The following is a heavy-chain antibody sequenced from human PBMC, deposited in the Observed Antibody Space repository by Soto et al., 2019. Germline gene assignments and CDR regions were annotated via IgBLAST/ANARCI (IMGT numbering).Heavy chain of an antibody. V-gene: IGHV5-51*01. J-gene: IGHJ1*01. D-gene: IGHD6-19*01. CDR3: ARPPAYSSGWYDQYFQH. CDR1: GYSFTSYW. CDR2: IYPGDSDT. Sequence: HGESLKISCKGSGYSFTSYWIGWVRRMPGKGLEWMGIIYPGDSDTRYSPSFQGQVTISADKSISTAYLQWSSLKASDTAMYYCARPPAYSSGWYDQYFQHWGQGTLVTVSS.